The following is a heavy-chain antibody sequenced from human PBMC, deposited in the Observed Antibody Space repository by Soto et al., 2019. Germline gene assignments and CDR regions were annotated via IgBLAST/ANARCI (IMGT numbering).Heavy chain of an antibody. Sequence: QVQLVESGGGVVQPGRSLRLSCAASAFTFSGFAMHWVRQAPGKGLEWVASVSYGGYNTYYAGSVRGRFTISRNNTKSPVSLIMSRLTAEETGVYYCGATSGAQLGFPNDCWGQGTPVIVSS. D-gene: IGHD1-1*01. J-gene: IGHJ4*02. CDR1: AFTFSGFA. CDR2: VSYGGYNT. CDR3: GATSGAQLGFPNDC. V-gene: IGHV3-30*14.